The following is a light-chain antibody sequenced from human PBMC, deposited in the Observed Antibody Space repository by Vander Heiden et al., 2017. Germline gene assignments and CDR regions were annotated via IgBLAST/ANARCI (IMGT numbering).Light chain of an antibody. V-gene: IGLV3-1*01. CDR1: QLGDKY. CDR2: KDN. Sequence: SYELPQPPSVSVSPGQTASITCSRAQLGDKYASWYQQKPGQALVLVIYKDNKRPSGIRERFSGSNSANTATLTISGTQAVDEDYYYCQAWDISTVVFGGGTKLTVL. J-gene: IGLJ2*01. CDR3: QAWDISTVV.